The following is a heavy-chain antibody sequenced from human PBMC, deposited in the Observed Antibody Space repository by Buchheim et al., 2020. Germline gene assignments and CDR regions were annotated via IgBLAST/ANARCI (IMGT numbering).Heavy chain of an antibody. Sequence: QVQLVESGGGVVQPGRSLRLSCAASEFTFSTFAMHWVRQAPGKGLEWVATISGHGSNKYYADSVKGRFTISRDNSKNTLYLQMNSLRPEDTAVYYCARESLTGISWFDPWGLGTL. CDR3: ARESLTGISWFDP. D-gene: IGHD1-20*01. CDR1: EFTFSTFA. CDR2: ISGHGSNK. J-gene: IGHJ5*02. V-gene: IGHV3-30-3*01.